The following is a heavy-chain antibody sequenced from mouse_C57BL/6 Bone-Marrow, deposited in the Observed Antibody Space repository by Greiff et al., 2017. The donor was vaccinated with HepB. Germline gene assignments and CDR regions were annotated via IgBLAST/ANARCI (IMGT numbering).Heavy chain of an antibody. CDR2: IYPGGGYT. V-gene: IGHV1-63*01. CDR3: ARVSSSYGYYAMDY. Sequence: QVQLQQSGAELVRPGTSVKMSCKASGYTFTNYWIGWAKQRPGHGLEWIGDIYPGGGYTNYNEKFKGKATLTADKSSSTAYMQFSSLTSEDSAIYYCARVSSSYGYYAMDYWGQGTSVTVSS. CDR1: GYTFTNYW. D-gene: IGHD1-1*01. J-gene: IGHJ4*01.